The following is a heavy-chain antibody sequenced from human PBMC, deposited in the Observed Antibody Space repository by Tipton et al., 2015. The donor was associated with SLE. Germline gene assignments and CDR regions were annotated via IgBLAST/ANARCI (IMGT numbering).Heavy chain of an antibody. D-gene: IGHD2-15*01. V-gene: IGHV3-21*01. Sequence: SLRLSCAASGFTFSSYSMNWVRQAPGKGLEWVSAISSSSSYIYYADSVKGRFTISRDNAKNSLYLQMNSLRDEDTAMYYCATSYCSGSRCYVYWGQGTLVTVSS. J-gene: IGHJ4*02. CDR1: GFTFSSYS. CDR3: ATSYCSGSRCYVY. CDR2: ISSSSSYI.